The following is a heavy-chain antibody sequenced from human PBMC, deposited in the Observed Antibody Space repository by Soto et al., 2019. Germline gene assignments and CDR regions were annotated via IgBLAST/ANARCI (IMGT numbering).Heavy chain of an antibody. D-gene: IGHD3-3*01. V-gene: IGHV3-23*01. CDR1: GFTFSSYA. Sequence: EVQLLESGGGLVQPGGSLRLSCAASGFTFSSYAMSWVRQAPGKGLEWVSAISGSGGSTYYADSVKGRFTISRDNSKNTQYLQVNSLRAEDTAVYYCAKGAKTYYDLWRGYYHINDAPYHYYYYGMDVWGQGTTVTVSS. CDR2: ISGSGGST. J-gene: IGHJ6*02. CDR3: AKGAKTYYDLWRGYYHINDAPYHYYYYGMDV.